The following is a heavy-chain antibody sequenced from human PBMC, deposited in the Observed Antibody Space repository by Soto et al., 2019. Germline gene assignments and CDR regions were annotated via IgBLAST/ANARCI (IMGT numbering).Heavy chain of an antibody. Sequence: PGGSLRLSCAASGFTFSSHAMNWVRQAPGKGLEWVSVISGSGGSTYYADSVKGRFTISRDNYKNTLYLHMNSLKDDDTAVYMCAKDRIVCLTTTYCYPAFDIWGQGTVVTVPS. CDR1: GFTFSSHA. CDR2: ISGSGGST. V-gene: IGHV3-23*01. CDR3: AKDRIVCLTTTYCYPAFDI. J-gene: IGHJ3*02. D-gene: IGHD2-15*01.